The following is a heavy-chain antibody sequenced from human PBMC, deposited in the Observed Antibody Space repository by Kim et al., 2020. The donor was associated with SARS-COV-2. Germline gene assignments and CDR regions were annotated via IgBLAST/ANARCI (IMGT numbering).Heavy chain of an antibody. J-gene: IGHJ6*02. CDR3: AKELVVVVGYYYYGMDV. Sequence: VKGRFTISRDNSKNTLYLQMNSLRAEDTAVYYCAKELVVVVGYYYYGMDVWGQGTTVTVSS. D-gene: IGHD3-22*01. V-gene: IGHV3-30*02.